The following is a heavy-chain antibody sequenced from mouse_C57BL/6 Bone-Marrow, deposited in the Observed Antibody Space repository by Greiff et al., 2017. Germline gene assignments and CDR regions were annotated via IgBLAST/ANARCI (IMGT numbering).Heavy chain of an antibody. D-gene: IGHD2-2*01. CDR2: ISDGGSYT. CDR3: GRREGIYYGYDDAMDY. Sequence: EVHLVESGGGLVKPGGSLKLSCAASGFTFSSYAMSWVRQTPEKRLEWVATISDGGSYTYYPDNVKGRFTISRDNAKNNLYLQMSHLKSEDTAMXYCGRREGIYYGYDDAMDYWGQGTSVTVSS. V-gene: IGHV5-4*03. J-gene: IGHJ4*01. CDR1: GFTFSSYA.